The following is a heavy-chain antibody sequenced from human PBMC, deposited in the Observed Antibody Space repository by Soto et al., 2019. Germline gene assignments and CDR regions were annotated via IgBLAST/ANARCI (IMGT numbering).Heavy chain of an antibody. CDR3: ARRSTIARGFDY. J-gene: IGHJ4*02. CDR1: GGSLISNNHY. Sequence: QLQLRESGPGLVKPSETLSLTCTVSGGSLISNNHYWGWLRQPPGKGLEWIGNIYYSGTTYYNPSLKSRVTMSVDTSNGQFSLKLSSMTVADTAVYFCARRSTIARGFDYWGQGTLVAVSS. V-gene: IGHV4-39*01. D-gene: IGHD2-21*01. CDR2: IYYSGTT.